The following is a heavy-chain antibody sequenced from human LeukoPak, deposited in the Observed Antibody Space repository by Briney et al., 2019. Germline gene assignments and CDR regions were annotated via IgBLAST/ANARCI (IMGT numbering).Heavy chain of an antibody. V-gene: IGHV1-69*04. CDR3: ATPGLSSGWYYYFDY. J-gene: IGHJ4*02. CDR1: GCTFSSYA. CDR2: IIPILGIA. Sequence: ASVKVSCKASGCTFSSYAISLVRQAPGQGLEWMGRIIPILGIANYAQKFQGRVTMTEDTSTDTAYMELSSLRSEDTAVYYCATPGLSSGWYYYFDYWGQGTLVTVSS. D-gene: IGHD6-19*01.